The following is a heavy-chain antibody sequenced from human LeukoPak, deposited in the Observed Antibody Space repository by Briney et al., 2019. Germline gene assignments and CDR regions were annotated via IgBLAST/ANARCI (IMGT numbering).Heavy chain of an antibody. V-gene: IGHV4-30-2*03. CDR3: ARAVEIATSFDY. CDR1: GGSISSGDYY. J-gene: IGHJ4*02. D-gene: IGHD5-24*01. CDR2: IYYSGST. Sequence: SQTLSLTCTVSGGSISSGDYYWSWIRQPPGKGLEWIGSIYYSGSTYYNPSLKSRVTISVDTSKNQFSLKLSSVTAADTAVYYCARAVEIATSFDYWGQGTLVTVSS.